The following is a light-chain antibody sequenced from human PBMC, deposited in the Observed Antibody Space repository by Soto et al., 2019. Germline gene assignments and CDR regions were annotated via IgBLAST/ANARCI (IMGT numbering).Light chain of an antibody. CDR2: DAS. J-gene: IGKJ5*01. CDR3: HQRSNWPIT. V-gene: IGKV3-11*01. Sequence: DIVLTQSPATLSLSPGERASLSCRASQSVSTYLAWYQQKPGQAPRLLIYDASNRATGIPARFSGSGSGTDFTLTISSLEPEDFAVYYCHQRSNWPITFGQGTRLEMK. CDR1: QSVSTY.